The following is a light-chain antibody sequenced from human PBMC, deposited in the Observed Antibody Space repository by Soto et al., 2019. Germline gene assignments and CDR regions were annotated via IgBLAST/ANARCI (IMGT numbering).Light chain of an antibody. CDR1: RSVSLN. Sequence: EIVMTPSPATLSVSPGERATLSCRASRSVSLNLAWYQQKPGQAPRVVLYGASTRATGIPARFSGSGSGTEFTLTISSLQSEDFAVYYRQHYYNWPTFGQGTKVDIK. J-gene: IGKJ1*01. CDR3: QHYYNWPT. CDR2: GAS. V-gene: IGKV3-15*01.